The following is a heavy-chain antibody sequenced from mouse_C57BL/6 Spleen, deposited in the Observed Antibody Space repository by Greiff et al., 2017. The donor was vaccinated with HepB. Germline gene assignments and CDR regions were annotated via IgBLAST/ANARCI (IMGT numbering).Heavy chain of an antibody. CDR1: GYTFTDYY. V-gene: IGHV1-26*01. CDR3: ARRHYGSRGGFDY. J-gene: IGHJ2*01. Sequence: EVQLQQSGPELVKPGASVKISCKASGYTFTDYYMNWVKQSHGKSLEWIGDINPNNGGTSYNQKFKGKATLTVDKSSSTAYMELRSLTSEDSAVYYCARRHYGSRGGFDYWGQGTTLTVSS. CDR2: INPNNGGT. D-gene: IGHD1-1*01.